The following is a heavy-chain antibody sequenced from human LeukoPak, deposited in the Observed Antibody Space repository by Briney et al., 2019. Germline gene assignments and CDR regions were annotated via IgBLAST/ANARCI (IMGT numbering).Heavy chain of an antibody. CDR3: ARDSRSFIVMITEPRKNLVDY. V-gene: IGHV3-23*01. CDR1: RFTFSAFS. Sequence: GGSLRLSCAASRFTFSAFSMTWVRQAPGKGLEWVSGISRSGGSTYYADSVKGRFTISRDNSKNTLYLQMNSLRVEDTAVYYCARDSRSFIVMITEPRKNLVDYWGQGTLVTVSS. CDR2: ISRSGGST. D-gene: IGHD3-16*01. J-gene: IGHJ4*02.